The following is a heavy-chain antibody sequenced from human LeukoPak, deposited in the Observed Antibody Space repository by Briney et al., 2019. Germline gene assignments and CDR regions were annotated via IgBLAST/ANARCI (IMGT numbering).Heavy chain of an antibody. CDR1: GFTFSSYW. V-gene: IGHV3-48*01. Sequence: GGSLRLSCAASGFTFSSYWMSWVRQAPGKGLEWVSYISSSSTIYYADSVKGRFTISRDNAKNSLYLQMNSLRAEDTAVYYCARVYIAAAGTKLHSWFDPWGQGTLVTVSS. J-gene: IGHJ5*02. D-gene: IGHD6-13*01. CDR3: ARVYIAAAGTKLHSWFDP. CDR2: ISSSSTI.